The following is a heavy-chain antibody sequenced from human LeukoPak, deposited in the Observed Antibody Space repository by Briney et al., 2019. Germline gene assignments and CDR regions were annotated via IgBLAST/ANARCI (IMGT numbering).Heavy chain of an antibody. CDR3: AKDRPNYYDSSGHYYRRDGDY. Sequence: GGSLRLSCAASGFTFSSYAMSWVRQAPGKGLEWVSSVSGSGGYTYYAGSVKGPFTISRDNSKNTLYLQMNSLRAEDTAIYYCAKDRPNYYDSSGHYYRRDGDYWGQGTLVTVSS. CDR2: VSGSGGYT. V-gene: IGHV3-23*01. J-gene: IGHJ4*02. CDR1: GFTFSSYA. D-gene: IGHD3-22*01.